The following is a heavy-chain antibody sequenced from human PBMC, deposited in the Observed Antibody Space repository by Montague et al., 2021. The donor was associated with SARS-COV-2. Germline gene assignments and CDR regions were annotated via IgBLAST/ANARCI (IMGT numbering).Heavy chain of an antibody. D-gene: IGHD6-19*01. Sequence: SQTLSLTCTVSGGSISSTTFYWGWIRQSPGKGLEWIGHIYEGDTTNYNPSLKSRVAISLDTPNNQFSLKITSLTVADTAIYYCVTSGKTAVAGQFDSWGPGILVTVSS. J-gene: IGHJ4*02. CDR3: VTSGKTAVAGQFDS. CDR1: GGSISSTTFY. CDR2: IYEGDTT. V-gene: IGHV4-39*07.